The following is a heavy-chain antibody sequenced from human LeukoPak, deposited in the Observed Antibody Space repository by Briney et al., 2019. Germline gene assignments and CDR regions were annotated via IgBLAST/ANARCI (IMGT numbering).Heavy chain of an antibody. J-gene: IGHJ3*02. Sequence: SETLSLTCAVSGGSISSGGYSWSWIRQPPGKGLEWIGYIYHSGSIYYNPSLKSRVTISVDRSKNQFSLKLSSVTAADTAVYYCASTGGLDAFDIWGQGTMVTVSS. D-gene: IGHD2-8*02. CDR2: IYHSGSI. V-gene: IGHV4-30-2*01. CDR1: GGSISSGGYS. CDR3: ASTGGLDAFDI.